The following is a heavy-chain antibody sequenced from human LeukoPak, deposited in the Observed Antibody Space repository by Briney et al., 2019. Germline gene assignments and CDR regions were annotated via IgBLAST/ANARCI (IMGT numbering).Heavy chain of an antibody. J-gene: IGHJ4*02. Sequence: ASVKVSCKASGYTFTGYYMHWVRQAPGQGLEWMGWINPNSGGTNYAQKFQGWVTMARDTSISTAYMELSRLRSDDTAVYYCAREEDSGSYYGFDYWGQGTLVTVSS. D-gene: IGHD1-26*01. CDR2: INPNSGGT. CDR3: AREEDSGSYYGFDY. V-gene: IGHV1-2*04. CDR1: GYTFTGYY.